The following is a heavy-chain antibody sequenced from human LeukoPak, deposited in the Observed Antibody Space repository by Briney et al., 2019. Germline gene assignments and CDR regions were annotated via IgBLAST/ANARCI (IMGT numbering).Heavy chain of an antibody. CDR1: GFSFSNYN. CDR3: ASEGEYRFDY. J-gene: IGHJ4*02. Sequence: GGSLRLSCAASGFSFSNYNINWVRQAPGKGLEWVSSISTSSTYIFYADSVKGRFTISRDNAKNSLYLQMNSLRAEDTAVYYCASEGEYRFDYWGQGTLVTVSS. D-gene: IGHD5-18*01. CDR2: ISTSSTYI. V-gene: IGHV3-21*01.